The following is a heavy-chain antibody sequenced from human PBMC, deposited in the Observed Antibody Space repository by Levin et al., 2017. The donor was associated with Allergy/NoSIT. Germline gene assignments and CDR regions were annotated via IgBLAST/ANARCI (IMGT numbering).Heavy chain of an antibody. CDR3: ARWGYEHSSSWYVHTYNWFDP. J-gene: IGHJ5*02. CDR1: GGSISSSSYY. D-gene: IGHD6-13*01. Sequence: PGGSLRLSCTVSGGSISSSSYYWGWIRQPPGKGLEWIGSIYYSGSTYYNPSLKSRVTISVDTSKNQFSLKLSSVTAADTAVYYCARWGYEHSSSWYVHTYNWFDPWGQGTLVTVSS. CDR2: IYYSGST. V-gene: IGHV4-39*01.